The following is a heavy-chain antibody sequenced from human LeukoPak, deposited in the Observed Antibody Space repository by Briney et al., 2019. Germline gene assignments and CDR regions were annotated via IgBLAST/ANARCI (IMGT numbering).Heavy chain of an antibody. J-gene: IGHJ3*01. V-gene: IGHV3-33*08. Sequence: GGSLRLSCAASGFTISGHWMHWVRQAPGKGLEWVSVIWYDGSNKYYADSVKGRFTISRDNSKNTLYLQMNSLRAEDTAVYYCARQSSATIVSAFAFWGQGTMVTVS. CDR2: IWYDGSNK. D-gene: IGHD2-15*01. CDR3: ARQSSATIVSAFAF. CDR1: GFTISGHW.